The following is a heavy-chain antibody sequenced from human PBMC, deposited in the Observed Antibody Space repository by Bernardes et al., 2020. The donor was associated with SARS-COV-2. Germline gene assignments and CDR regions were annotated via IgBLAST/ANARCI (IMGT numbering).Heavy chain of an antibody. CDR1: GGSISSYY. V-gene: IGHV4-59*08. CDR3: ARLLIPTNSIAAAVNNWFDP. CDR2: IYYSGST. J-gene: IGHJ5*02. D-gene: IGHD6-13*01. Sequence: SETLSLTCTVSGGSISSYYWSWIRQPPGKGLEWIGYIYYSGSTNYNPSLKSRVTISVDTSKNQFSLKLSSVTAADTAVYYCARLLIPTNSIAAAVNNWFDPWGQGTLVTVSS.